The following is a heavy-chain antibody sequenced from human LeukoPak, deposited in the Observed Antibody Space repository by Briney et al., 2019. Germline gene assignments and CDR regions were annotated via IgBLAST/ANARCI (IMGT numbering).Heavy chain of an antibody. Sequence: SVKVSCKASGGTFSSYAISWVRQAPGQGLEWMGGIIPIFGTANYAQKFQGRVTITADESTSTAYMELSSLRSEDTAVYYCARGGAYYYDSSGYLPFDCWGQGTLVTVSS. D-gene: IGHD3-22*01. CDR1: GGTFSSYA. CDR3: ARGGAYYYDSSGYLPFDC. J-gene: IGHJ4*02. V-gene: IGHV1-69*13. CDR2: IIPIFGTA.